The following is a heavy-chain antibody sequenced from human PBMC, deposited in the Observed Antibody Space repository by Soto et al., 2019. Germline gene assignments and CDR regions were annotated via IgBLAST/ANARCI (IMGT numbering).Heavy chain of an antibody. CDR1: GGSFSGYY. CDR3: ARGRGYRDY. CDR2: INHSGST. D-gene: IGHD6-25*01. V-gene: IGHV4-34*01. J-gene: IGHJ4*02. Sequence: SLTCAVYGGSFSGYYWSWIRQPPGKGLEWIGEINHSGSTNYNPSLKSRVTISVDTSKNQFSLKLSSVTAADTAVYYCARGRGYRDYWGQGTLVTVSS.